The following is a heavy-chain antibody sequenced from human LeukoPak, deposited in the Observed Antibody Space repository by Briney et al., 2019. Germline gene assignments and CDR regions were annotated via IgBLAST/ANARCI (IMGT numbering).Heavy chain of an antibody. Sequence: GGSLRLSCAASGFTFSSYWMSWVRQAPGKGLEWVANIKQDGSEKYYVDSVKGRFTISRDNAKNSLYLQMNSLRAEDTAVYCCARAEQFVVVVAASLPLVDYWGQGTLVTVSS. J-gene: IGHJ4*02. V-gene: IGHV3-7*04. CDR1: GFTFSSYW. CDR3: ARAEQFVVVVAASLPLVDY. CDR2: IKQDGSEK. D-gene: IGHD2-15*01.